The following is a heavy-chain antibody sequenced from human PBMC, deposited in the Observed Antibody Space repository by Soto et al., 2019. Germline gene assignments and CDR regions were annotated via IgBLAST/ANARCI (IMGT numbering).Heavy chain of an antibody. CDR3: ARDKITGLFDY. Sequence: PSETLSLTCSVSGASVSNIIHYWSWIRQPPGTGLEWIGEINHSGSTNYNPSLKSRVTISVDTSKNQFSLKLTSVTAADTAVYYCARDKITGLFDYWGQGTLVTVSS. D-gene: IGHD2-8*02. CDR1: GASVSNIIHY. J-gene: IGHJ4*02. CDR2: INHSGST. V-gene: IGHV4-39*07.